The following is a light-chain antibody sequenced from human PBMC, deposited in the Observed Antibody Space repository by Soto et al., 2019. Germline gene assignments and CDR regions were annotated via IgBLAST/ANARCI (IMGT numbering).Light chain of an antibody. V-gene: IGKV3-11*01. CDR2: DAS. J-gene: IGKJ5*01. CDR3: QQRSNWPPIT. CDR1: QRVSSY. Sequence: PATLSLSPGERATLSCRASQRVSSYLAWYQQKPGQAPRLLIYDASNRATGIPARFSGSGSGTDFTLTISSLEPEDFAVYYCQQRSNWPPITFGQGTRLEIK.